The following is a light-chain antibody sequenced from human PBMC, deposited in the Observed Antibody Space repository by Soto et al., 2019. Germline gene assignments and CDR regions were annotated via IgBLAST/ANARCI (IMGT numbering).Light chain of an antibody. Sequence: DIPMTQSPSSVSASVGDRVTIICRASQDISSWLAWYQQKPGRAPSLLIYAASSLQSGVPSRFSGSGSGTDFTLTISSLQPEDFATYYCQQANSFPYTFGQGTKLEIK. CDR1: QDISSW. CDR3: QQANSFPYT. CDR2: AAS. V-gene: IGKV1-12*02. J-gene: IGKJ2*01.